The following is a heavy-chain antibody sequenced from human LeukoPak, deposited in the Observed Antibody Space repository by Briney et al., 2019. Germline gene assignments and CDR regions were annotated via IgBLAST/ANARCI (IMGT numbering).Heavy chain of an antibody. CDR3: AREAMYSYGNNFDY. V-gene: IGHV4-61*01. CDR1: GGSVSSGSYY. CDR2: IYYSGST. J-gene: IGHJ4*02. D-gene: IGHD5-18*01. Sequence: SETLSLTCTVSGGSVSSGSYYWSWIRQAPGQGLEWIGYIYYSGSTNYNPSLKSRVTISVDTSKNQFSLKLSSVTAADTAVYHCAREAMYSYGNNFDYWGQGTLVTVSS.